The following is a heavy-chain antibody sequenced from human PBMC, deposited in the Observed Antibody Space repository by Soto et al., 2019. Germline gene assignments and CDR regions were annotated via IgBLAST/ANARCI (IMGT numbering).Heavy chain of an antibody. D-gene: IGHD2-15*01. Sequence: LSLTCTVSGGSISSYYWSWIRQPPGKGLEWIGYIYYSGSTNYNPSLKSRVTISVDTSKNQFSLKLSSVTAADTAVYYCALGGYCSGGSCYPGRWFDPWGQGTLVTVSS. CDR1: GGSISSYY. J-gene: IGHJ5*02. CDR3: ALGGYCSGGSCYPGRWFDP. CDR2: IYYSGST. V-gene: IGHV4-59*01.